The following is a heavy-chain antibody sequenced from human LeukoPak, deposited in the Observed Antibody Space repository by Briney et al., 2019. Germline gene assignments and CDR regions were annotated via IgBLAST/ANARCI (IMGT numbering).Heavy chain of an antibody. V-gene: IGHV3-7*01. J-gene: IGHJ6*02. CDR1: GFTFSSYW. Sequence: PGGSLRLSCAASGFTFSSYWMSWVRQAPGKGLEWVANIKQDGSEKYYVDSVKGRFTISRDNAKNSLYLQMNSLRAEDTAVYYCARAGYCTNGVSYHAYYYYYGMDVWGQGTTVTVSS. CDR3: ARAGYCTNGVSYHAYYYYYGMDV. D-gene: IGHD2-8*01. CDR2: IKQDGSEK.